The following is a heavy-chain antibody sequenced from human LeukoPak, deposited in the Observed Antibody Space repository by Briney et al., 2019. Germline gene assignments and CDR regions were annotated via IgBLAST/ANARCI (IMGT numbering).Heavy chain of an antibody. CDR1: GGSISSGGYY. J-gene: IGHJ3*02. D-gene: IGHD5/OR15-5a*01. V-gene: IGHV4-31*03. CDR2: IYYSGST. Sequence: SETLSLTCTVSGGSISSGGYYWSWIRQNPGKGLEWIGYIYYSGSTYYNPSLKSRVTISVDTSKNQFSLKLSSVTAADTAVYYCARVSPSDAFDIWGQGTMVTVSS. CDR3: ARVSPSDAFDI.